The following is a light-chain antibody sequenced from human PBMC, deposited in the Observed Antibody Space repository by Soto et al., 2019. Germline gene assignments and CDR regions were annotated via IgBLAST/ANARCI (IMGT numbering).Light chain of an antibody. CDR2: TNN. Sequence: QSVLTQPPSASGTPGQRVTISCSGSSSNIGRNIVNWYQHLPGTAPKLLISTNNQRPSGVPDRFSDSRSGTSASLAIRGLQSEDEADYYCASWDGSLQTWVFGGGTKVTVL. V-gene: IGLV1-44*01. J-gene: IGLJ3*02. CDR3: ASWDGSLQTWV. CDR1: SSNIGRNI.